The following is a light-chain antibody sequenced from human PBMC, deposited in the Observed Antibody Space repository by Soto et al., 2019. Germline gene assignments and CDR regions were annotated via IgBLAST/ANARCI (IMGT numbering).Light chain of an antibody. CDR2: GAS. CDR3: QQSYNWPPLT. J-gene: IGKJ4*01. V-gene: IGKV3-15*01. Sequence: EIVLTQSPATLSVSPGERAILSCRASQSVSDNLAWYQQKPGQAPRLLIYGASTRASGIPARFSGSGSGTEFTLTISSLQSEDSAVYYCQQSYNWPPLTFGGGTKVEIK. CDR1: QSVSDN.